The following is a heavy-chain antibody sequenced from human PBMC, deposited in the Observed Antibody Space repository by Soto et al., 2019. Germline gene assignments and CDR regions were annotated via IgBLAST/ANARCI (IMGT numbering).Heavy chain of an antibody. CDR1: GGSFSSGDYY. Sequence: QVQLQESGPGVVKPSQTLSLTCTVSGGSFSSGDYYWSWVRQPPGKGLEWIGYIYYTGSTFNNPSLKSRVSISIGTSKSQFSRKLSSVTAADTAVYYCARIHFGDEPSYYYYGMDVWGQGTTVTVSS. V-gene: IGHV4-30-4*01. CDR3: ARIHFGDEPSYYYYGMDV. J-gene: IGHJ6*02. D-gene: IGHD4-17*01. CDR2: IYYTGST.